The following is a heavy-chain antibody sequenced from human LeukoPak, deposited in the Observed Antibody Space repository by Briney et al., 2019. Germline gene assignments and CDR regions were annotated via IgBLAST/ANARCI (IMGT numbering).Heavy chain of an antibody. Sequence: PGRSLRLSCAATGFTFSTYSMNWVRQAPGKGLEWVSSITRGSDYIYYADSVKGRFTISRDNAKNALYLQMNTLRAEDTAVYYCARVGGDGLVLRSNWFDPWGQGTLVTVSS. D-gene: IGHD2-21*02. J-gene: IGHJ5*02. V-gene: IGHV3-21*01. CDR3: ARVGGDGLVLRSNWFDP. CDR1: GFTFSTYS. CDR2: ITRGSDYI.